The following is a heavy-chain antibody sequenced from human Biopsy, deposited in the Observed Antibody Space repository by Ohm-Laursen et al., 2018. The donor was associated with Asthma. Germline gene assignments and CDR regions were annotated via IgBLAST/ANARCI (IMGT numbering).Heavy chain of an antibody. CDR3: AHFKMSTSMAFDY. V-gene: IGHV2-5*02. J-gene: IGHJ4*02. CDR1: GFSLSTSGVG. Sequence: TQTLTLTCSFSGFSLSTSGVGVGWIRQPPGKALDWLALTYWDADKRYSPSLKTRLTITKDTSNNQVVLTLTNVDPVDTAPYYCAHFKMSTSMAFDYWGPGTVVTVSS. D-gene: IGHD5-24*01. CDR2: TYWDADK.